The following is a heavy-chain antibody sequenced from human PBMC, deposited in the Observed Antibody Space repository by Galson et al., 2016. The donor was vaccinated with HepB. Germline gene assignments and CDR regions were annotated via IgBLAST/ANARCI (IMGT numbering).Heavy chain of an antibody. V-gene: IGHV1-2*02. CDR2: INPNTGGT. Sequence: SVKVSCKASGYSFAAYYIYWVRQAPGQGLEWMGWINPNTGGTNYAQNFQGRVTMTRDTSINTAYMELSRLRSDDTAGYYCASYQRLLYAIDSWGQGTLVTVSS. D-gene: IGHD2-2*02. CDR1: GYSFAAYY. J-gene: IGHJ4*02. CDR3: ASYQRLLYAIDS.